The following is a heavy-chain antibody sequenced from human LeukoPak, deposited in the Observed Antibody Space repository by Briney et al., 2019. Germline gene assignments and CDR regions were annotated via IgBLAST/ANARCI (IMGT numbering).Heavy chain of an antibody. CDR2: IKEDGSET. CDR3: ARVHHSSSWGTDDC. J-gene: IGHJ4*02. V-gene: IGHV3-7*01. D-gene: IGHD6-13*01. CDR1: GFTFTAYW. Sequence: PGGSLRLSCAAYGFTFTAYWMTWVRQAPGKGLEWVANIKEDGSETYYVDCVRGRFTISRDNAKNSLYLHMNSLRAEDTAVYFCARVHHSSSWGTDDCWGQGTLVTVSS.